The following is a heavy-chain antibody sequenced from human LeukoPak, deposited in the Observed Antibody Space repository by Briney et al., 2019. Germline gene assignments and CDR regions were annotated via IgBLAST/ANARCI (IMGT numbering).Heavy chain of an antibody. CDR1: GGSLSSGSYY. CDR2: IYTSGST. Sequence: SETLSLTCSVSGGSLSSGSYYWSWIRQPAGRGLEWLGRIYTSGSTNYNPSLKSRVTISVDTSKNQFSLKLSSVTAADTAVYYCARGATLQYCSGGSCYWSWFDPWGQGTLVTVSS. D-gene: IGHD2-15*01. J-gene: IGHJ5*02. CDR3: ARGATLQYCSGGSCYWSWFDP. V-gene: IGHV4-61*02.